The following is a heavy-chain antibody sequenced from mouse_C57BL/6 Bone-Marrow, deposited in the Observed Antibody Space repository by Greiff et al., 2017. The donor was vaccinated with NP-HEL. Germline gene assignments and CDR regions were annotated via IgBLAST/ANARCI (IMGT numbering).Heavy chain of an antibody. V-gene: IGHV1-7*01. CDR3: AREREIYYYGSSPWFAY. CDR1: GFTFTSYW. CDR2: INPSSGYP. D-gene: IGHD1-1*01. Sequence: VQLQESGAELAKPGASVKLSCKASGFTFTSYWMHWVKQRPGQGLEWIGYINPSSGYPKYNQKFKDKATLTADKSSSTAYMQLSSLTYEDSAVYYCAREREIYYYGSSPWFAYWGQGTLVTVSA. J-gene: IGHJ3*01.